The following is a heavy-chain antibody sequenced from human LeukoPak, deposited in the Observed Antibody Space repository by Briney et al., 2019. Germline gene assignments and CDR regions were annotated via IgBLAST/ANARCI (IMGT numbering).Heavy chain of an antibody. J-gene: IGHJ5*02. Sequence: GSSVKVSCKASGGTFSSYAISWVRQAPGQGLEWMGGIIPIFGTANYAQKFQGRVTITADESTSSDNMEMSSLRSEDTAVYYCARERNTMIVVVPRPGWFDPWGQGTLVTVSS. D-gene: IGHD3-22*01. CDR3: ARERNTMIVVVPRPGWFDP. CDR2: IIPIFGTA. V-gene: IGHV1-69*01. CDR1: GGTFSSYA.